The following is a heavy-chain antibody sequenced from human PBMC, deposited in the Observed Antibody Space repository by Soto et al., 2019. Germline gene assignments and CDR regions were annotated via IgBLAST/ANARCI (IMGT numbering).Heavy chain of an antibody. Sequence: ASVKVSCKASGYTFTNYGISWVRQAPGQGLEWMGWISAYNGITNYAQKFQGRVTMTRNTSISTAYMELSSLRSEDTAVYYCARLLRYPPYGMDVWGQGTTVTVSS. CDR3: ARLLRYPPYGMDV. V-gene: IGHV1-18*01. CDR1: GYTFTNYG. CDR2: ISAYNGIT. J-gene: IGHJ6*02. D-gene: IGHD3-9*01.